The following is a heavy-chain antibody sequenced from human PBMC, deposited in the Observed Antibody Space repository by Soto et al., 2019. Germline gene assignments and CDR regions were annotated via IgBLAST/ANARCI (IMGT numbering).Heavy chain of an antibody. V-gene: IGHV3-23*01. J-gene: IGHJ6*02. CDR3: AKALLLWFGELSNYYYGMDV. Sequence: PGGSLRLSCAASGFTFSSYAMSWVRQAPGKGLEWVSAISGSGGSTYYADSVKGRFTISRDNSKNTLYLQMNSLRAEDTAVYYCAKALLLWFGELSNYYYGMDVWGQGTTVTVSS. CDR1: GFTFSSYA. CDR2: ISGSGGST. D-gene: IGHD3-10*01.